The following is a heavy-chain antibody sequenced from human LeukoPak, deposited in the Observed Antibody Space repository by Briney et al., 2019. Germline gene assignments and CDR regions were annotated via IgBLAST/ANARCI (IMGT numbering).Heavy chain of an antibody. CDR3: ASLRGSGGSCCDY. Sequence: PSETLSLTCTVSGGSISRNNYYWGWIRQPPGKGLEWIGSIYYSGSTYQHPSLKSRVTISVDTSKNQFSLKLSSVTAPDTAVYYCASLRGSGGSCCDYWGQGALVTVSS. J-gene: IGHJ4*02. CDR1: GGSISRNNYY. D-gene: IGHD2-15*01. V-gene: IGHV4-39*01. CDR2: IYYSGST.